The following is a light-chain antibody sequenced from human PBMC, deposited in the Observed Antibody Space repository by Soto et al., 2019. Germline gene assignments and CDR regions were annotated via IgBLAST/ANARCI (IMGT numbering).Light chain of an antibody. CDR1: QNINNN. J-gene: IGKJ2*01. V-gene: IGKV1-39*01. CDR3: QQSFSPPYT. CDR2: VAS. Sequence: DIPMTQSPSSLSASVGDRVTITCRARQNINNNLSGYQQKPGKAPKFLIYVASTLKRGTPSRISGGGSGTEFTLTISSLQPEDFATYYCQQSFSPPYTIGQVTKLE.